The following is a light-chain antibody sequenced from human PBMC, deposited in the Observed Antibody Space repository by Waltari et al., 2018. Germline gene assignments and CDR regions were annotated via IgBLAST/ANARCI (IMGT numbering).Light chain of an antibody. CDR2: DVT. CDR3: CSYAGTYTFPV. Sequence: QSALTQPRSVSGSPGQSVTISCTGTSSDVGGYNYVSWYQQHPGKAPKLFIYDVTKRPSGLPDRFSGATSGTTATLTSSGLQAEDEAECFCCSYAGTYTFPVFGGGTKLTVL. J-gene: IGLJ2*01. V-gene: IGLV2-11*01. CDR1: SSDVGGYNY.